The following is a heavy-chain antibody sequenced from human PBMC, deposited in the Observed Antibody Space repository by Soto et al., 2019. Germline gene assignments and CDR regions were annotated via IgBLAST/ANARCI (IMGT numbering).Heavy chain of an antibody. CDR1: GGTFSSYA. V-gene: IGHV1-69*01. CDR3: ARSVVPAAITTIYYYYYGMDV. D-gene: IGHD2-2*01. Sequence: QVQLVQSGAEVKKPGSSVKVSCKASGGTFSSYAISWVRQAPGQGLEWMGGIIPIFGTANYAQKFQGRVTITADESTSTAYMELSSLRSEDTAVYYCARSVVPAAITTIYYYYYGMDVWGQGTTVTVSS. CDR2: IIPIFGTA. J-gene: IGHJ6*02.